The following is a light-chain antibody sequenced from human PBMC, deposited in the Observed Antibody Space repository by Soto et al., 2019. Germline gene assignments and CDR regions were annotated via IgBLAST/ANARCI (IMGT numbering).Light chain of an antibody. CDR2: WAS. V-gene: IGKV4-1*01. CDR1: QSVFYSSNNKNY. Sequence: DIVLTQSPDSLAVSLGERATINCKSSQSVFYSSNNKNYLAWYQQKPGQPPNLLIYWASTRKSGVPDRFSGSGSGTDFTLTISSLQAEDVAVYYCQQYYGIPYTFGQGTKLEIK. CDR3: QQYYGIPYT. J-gene: IGKJ2*01.